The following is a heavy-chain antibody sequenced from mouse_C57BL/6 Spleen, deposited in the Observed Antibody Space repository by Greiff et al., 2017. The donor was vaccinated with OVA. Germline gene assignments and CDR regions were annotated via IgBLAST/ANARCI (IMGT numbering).Heavy chain of an antibody. J-gene: IGHJ3*01. CDR3: ARGGAYYSNLRLAWFAY. CDR2: IDPSDSYT. V-gene: IGHV1-69*01. Sequence: QVQLQQPGAELVMPGASVKLSCKASGYTFTSYWMHWVKQRPGQGLEWIGVIDPSDSYTKYNQKFKGKSTLTVDKSSSTAYMQLSSLISEDSAVYYGARGGAYYSNLRLAWFAYWGQGTLVTVSA. CDR1: GYTFTSYW. D-gene: IGHD2-5*01.